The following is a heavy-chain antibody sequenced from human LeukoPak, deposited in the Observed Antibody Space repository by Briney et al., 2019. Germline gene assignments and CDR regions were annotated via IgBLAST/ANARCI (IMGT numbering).Heavy chain of an antibody. D-gene: IGHD3-10*01. Sequence: ASVKVSCKASGYTFTNYDINWVRQATGQGLEWMGWMNPNSGKAGYAHKFQGRVTITRNPSITTAYMELSSLRSEDTAVYYCARGFMVRGFYYMDVWGKGTTVTVSS. CDR1: GYTFTNYD. J-gene: IGHJ6*03. V-gene: IGHV1-8*03. CDR3: ARGFMVRGFYYMDV. CDR2: MNPNSGKA.